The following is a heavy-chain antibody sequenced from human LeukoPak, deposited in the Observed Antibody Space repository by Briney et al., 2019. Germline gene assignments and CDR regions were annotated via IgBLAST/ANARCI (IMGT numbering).Heavy chain of an antibody. CDR3: ARDHGGKVDRYFDL. CDR2: NSGYKGNT. Sequence: GASVKVSCKASGYPFGSYGIGWVGQAPGQGLEWMGWNSGYKGNTKYAQKFQSRVTMTTDTSTSTAYMELRSLRSDDTAVYYCARDHGGKVDRYFDLWGRGTLVTVSS. CDR1: GYPFGSYG. D-gene: IGHD4-23*01. V-gene: IGHV1-18*01. J-gene: IGHJ2*01.